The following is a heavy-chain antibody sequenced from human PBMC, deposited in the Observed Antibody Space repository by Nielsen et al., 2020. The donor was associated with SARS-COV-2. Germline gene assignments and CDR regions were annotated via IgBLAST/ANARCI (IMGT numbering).Heavy chain of an antibody. J-gene: IGHJ6*02. CDR1: GGTFSSYA. CDR3: AGDQEVRDVISYYYYGMDV. V-gene: IGHV1-69*05. D-gene: IGHD3-10*01. Sequence: SVKVSCKASGGTFSSYAITWVRQAPGQGLEWMGGIIPMFGPTNYAQKFQGRVTMTRDTSTSTVYMELSSLRSEDTAVYYCAGDQEVRDVISYYYYGMDVWGQGTTVTVSS. CDR2: IIPMFGPT.